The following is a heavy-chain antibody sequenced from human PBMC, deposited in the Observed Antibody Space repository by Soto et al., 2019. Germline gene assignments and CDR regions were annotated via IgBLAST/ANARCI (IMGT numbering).Heavy chain of an antibody. CDR3: SGGMGDDV. CDR2: TNQDGSEK. CDR1: GFTFRRDW. V-gene: IGHV3-7*04. D-gene: IGHD1-26*01. J-gene: IGHJ4*02. Sequence: EEQLVESGGGLVQPGGSLRLSCAVSGFTFRRDWMNWVRQAPGKGLEWVAHTNQDGSEKYYVDSVKGRFTIFRDNAKNSLYLQMNGLRAEDTAVYDRSGGMGDDVWGQGTLVTVSS.